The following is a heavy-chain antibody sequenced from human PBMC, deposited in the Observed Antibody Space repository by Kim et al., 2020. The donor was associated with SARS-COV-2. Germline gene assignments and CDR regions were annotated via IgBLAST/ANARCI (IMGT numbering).Heavy chain of an antibody. CDR2: ISSSSSTI. J-gene: IGHJ6*02. Sequence: GGSLRLSCAASGFTFSSYSMNWVRQAPGKGLEWVSYISSSSSTIYYADSVKGRFTISRDNAKNSLYLQMNSLRDEDTAVYYCARMGRDRHSSGWYDYYYYGMDVWGQGTTVTVSS. D-gene: IGHD6-19*01. V-gene: IGHV3-48*02. CDR3: ARMGRDRHSSGWYDYYYYGMDV. CDR1: GFTFSSYS.